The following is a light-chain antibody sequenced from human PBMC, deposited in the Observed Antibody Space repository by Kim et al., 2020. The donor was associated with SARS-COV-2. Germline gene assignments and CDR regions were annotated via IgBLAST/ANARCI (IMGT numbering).Light chain of an antibody. CDR1: RSDVGGYEY. CDR3: NSYSSVAPSVI. J-gene: IGLJ2*01. CDR2: DVY. Sequence: QSALTQPASVSGSPGQSITISCTGSRSDVGGYEYVSWYQHHPGKAPKLIIFDVYKRPSGVSARFSASKSGNTASLTISGLQTEDEATYYCNSYSSVAPSVIFGGGTQLTVL. V-gene: IGLV2-14*03.